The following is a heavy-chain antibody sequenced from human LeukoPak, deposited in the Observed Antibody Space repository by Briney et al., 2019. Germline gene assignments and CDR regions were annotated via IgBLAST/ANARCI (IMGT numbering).Heavy chain of an antibody. J-gene: IGHJ4*02. D-gene: IGHD6-13*01. V-gene: IGHV3-23*01. CDR3: AKKTPGTYPFDY. Sequence: GGSLRLSCAASGFTFGSYAMNWVRQAPGKGLEWVSASGTDGDTYYADSVQGRFTISRDNSRNTLYLQMTSLRADDTAVYYCAKKTPGTYPFDYWGQGALVTVSP. CDR2: SGTDGDT. CDR1: GFTFGSYA.